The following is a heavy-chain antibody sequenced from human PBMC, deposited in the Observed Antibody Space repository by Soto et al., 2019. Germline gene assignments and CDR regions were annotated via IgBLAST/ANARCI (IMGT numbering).Heavy chain of an antibody. CDR2: IYYSGST. CDR1: GGSISSYY. V-gene: IGHV4-59*01. J-gene: IGHJ4*02. CDR3: ASQEGQWLDFDY. Sequence: PSETLSLTYTVSGGSISSYYWSWIRQPPGKGLEWIGYIYYSGSTNYNPSLKSRVTISVDTSKNQFSLKLSSVTAADTAVYYCASQEGQWLDFDYWGQGTLVTVSS. D-gene: IGHD6-19*01.